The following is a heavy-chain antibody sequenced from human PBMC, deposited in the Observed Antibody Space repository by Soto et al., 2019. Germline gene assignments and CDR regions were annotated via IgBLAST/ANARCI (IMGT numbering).Heavy chain of an antibody. D-gene: IGHD2-21*02. J-gene: IGHJ2*01. CDR2: IFYSGST. V-gene: IGHV4-59*01. CDR3: VHYGGDSRWYFDV. Sequence: SETLSLTCTVSSGSISGYYWSWIRQPPGKGLEWIGCIFYSGSTKYNPSLKSRATISINKSERQFSLKLSSLTAADTAVYYCVHYGGDSRWYFDVWGRGTLVTVSS. CDR1: SGSISGYY.